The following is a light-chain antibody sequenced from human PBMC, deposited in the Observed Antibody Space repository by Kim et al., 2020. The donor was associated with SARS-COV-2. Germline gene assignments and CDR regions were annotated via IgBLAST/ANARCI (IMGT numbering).Light chain of an antibody. CDR1: QSITSG. V-gene: IGKV1-5*01. CDR2: AVS. Sequence: TLSASVGDTVTITRRARQSITSGLAWYQQKPGKAPKLLIYAVSNLDSGVPSRFSGSGSGTQFTLTISSLQPNDFATYYCQQHNGYFGGGTKVDIK. J-gene: IGKJ4*01. CDR3: QQHNGY.